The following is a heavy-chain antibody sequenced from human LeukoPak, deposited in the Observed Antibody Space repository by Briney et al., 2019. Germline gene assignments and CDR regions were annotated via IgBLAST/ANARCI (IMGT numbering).Heavy chain of an antibody. CDR3: AKRADYYDSSRALYDAFDL. V-gene: IGHV3-30*02. CDR2: IRYDGSDK. D-gene: IGHD3-16*01. J-gene: IGHJ3*01. Sequence: GGSLRLSCAASGFTFRTYGMHWARKAPGKALVWVTFIRYDGSDKYYADSVKGRFTISRDNSKNTLFLQMNSLRVEDTAVYYCAKRADYYDSSRALYDAFDLWGQGTMVTVSS. CDR1: GFTFRTYG.